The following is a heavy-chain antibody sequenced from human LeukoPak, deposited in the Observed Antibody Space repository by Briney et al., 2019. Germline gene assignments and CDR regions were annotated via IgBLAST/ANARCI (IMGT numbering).Heavy chain of an antibody. CDR3: ARIDSSSDYFDY. J-gene: IGHJ4*02. Sequence: PGGSLRLSCAASGFTVSSLAMHWVRQAPGKGLEWVSSSGTRSGTKYYADSVKGRFTISRDNAKNSLYLQMNSLRAEDTAVYYCARIDSSSDYFDYWGQGTLVTVSS. D-gene: IGHD6-6*01. V-gene: IGHV3-21*01. CDR1: GFTVSSLA. CDR2: SGTRSGTK.